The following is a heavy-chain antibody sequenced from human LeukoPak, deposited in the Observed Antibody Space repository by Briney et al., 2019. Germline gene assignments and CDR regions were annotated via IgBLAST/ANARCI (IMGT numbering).Heavy chain of an antibody. D-gene: IGHD5-12*01. J-gene: IGHJ5*02. CDR2: ISSSGSTT. CDR1: GFTFSDYY. V-gene: IGHV3-11*01. CDR3: ARDRSGFDYNWFDP. Sequence: PGGSLRLSCAASGFTFSDYYMSWIRQAPGKGLEWISYISSSGSTTYYADSVQGRFTISRDNAKNAVYLQMNSLRVEDTAVYYCARDRSGFDYNWFDPWGQGTLVTVSS.